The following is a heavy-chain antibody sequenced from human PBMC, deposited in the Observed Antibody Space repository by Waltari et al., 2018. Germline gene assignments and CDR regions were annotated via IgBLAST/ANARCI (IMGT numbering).Heavy chain of an antibody. V-gene: IGHV2-5*01. Sequence: QITLKESGPTLVKPTQTLTLTCTFSGFSLSTSGVGVGWIRQTPGKALEWLALIYWNDDKRYSPSLKSRLTITKDTSKNQVVLTMTNMDPVDTATYYCAHTYYDFWSGYHLPFDYWGQGTLVTVSS. CDR2: IYWNDDK. CDR3: AHTYYDFWSGYHLPFDY. D-gene: IGHD3-3*01. CDR1: GFSLSTSGVG. J-gene: IGHJ4*02.